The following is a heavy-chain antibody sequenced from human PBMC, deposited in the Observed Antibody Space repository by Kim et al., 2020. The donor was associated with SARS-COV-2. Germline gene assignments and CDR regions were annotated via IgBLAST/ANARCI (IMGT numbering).Heavy chain of an antibody. D-gene: IGHD3-3*01. V-gene: IGHV3-7*01. J-gene: IGHJ3*02. CDR1: GFTFSSYW. CDR3: ARGWNFWSGSGAFDI. Sequence: GGSLRLSCAASGFTFSSYWMSWVRQAPGKGLEWVANIKQDGSEKYYVDSVKGRFTISRDNAKNSLYLQMNSLRAEDTAVYYCARGWNFWSGSGAFDIWGQGTMVTVSS. CDR2: IKQDGSEK.